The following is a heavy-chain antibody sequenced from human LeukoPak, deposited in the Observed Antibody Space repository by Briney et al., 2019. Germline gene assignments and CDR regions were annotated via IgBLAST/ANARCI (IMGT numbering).Heavy chain of an antibody. V-gene: IGHV3-33*01. J-gene: IGHJ4*02. CDR1: GFTFSSYV. CDR3: ARGITIFGEFDY. CDR2: IWYDGSNK. D-gene: IGHD3-3*01. Sequence: GGSLRLSCAASGFTFSSYVMHWVRQAPGKGLEWVAVIWYDGSNKYYADSVKGRFTISRDNSKNTLYLQMNSLRAEDTAVYYCARGITIFGEFDYWGQGTLVTVSS.